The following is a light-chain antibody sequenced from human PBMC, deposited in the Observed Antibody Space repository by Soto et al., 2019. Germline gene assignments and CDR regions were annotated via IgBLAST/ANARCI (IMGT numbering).Light chain of an antibody. Sequence: EIVLTQSPGTLSLSPGERATLSCRASQSVSSSYLAWYQQKPGQAPRLLIYGASSRATGIPDRFSGSGSGTGFTLTISRLEPEDFAVYYCQQYETFGQGTKVDIK. CDR2: GAS. V-gene: IGKV3-20*01. CDR3: QQYET. CDR1: QSVSSSY. J-gene: IGKJ1*01.